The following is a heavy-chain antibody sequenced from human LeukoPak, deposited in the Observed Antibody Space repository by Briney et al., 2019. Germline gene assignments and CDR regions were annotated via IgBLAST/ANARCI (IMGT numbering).Heavy chain of an antibody. D-gene: IGHD3-3*01. CDR1: GXTFSSYA. CDR3: AKDPGFLEWSLPFDP. CDR2: ISGSGGST. V-gene: IGHV3-23*01. Sequence: GGSLRLSCAASGXTFSSYAMSWVRQAPGKGLEWVSAISGSGGSTYYADSVKGRFTISRDNSKNTLYLQMNSLRAEDTAVYYCAKDPGFLEWSLPFDPWGQGTLVTVSS. J-gene: IGHJ5*02.